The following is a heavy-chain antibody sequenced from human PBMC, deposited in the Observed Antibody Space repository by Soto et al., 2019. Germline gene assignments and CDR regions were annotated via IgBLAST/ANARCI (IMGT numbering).Heavy chain of an antibody. D-gene: IGHD3-10*01. J-gene: IGHJ6*02. Sequence: GGSLRLSCSASGFSFNKYAMHWVRQAPGKGLQYVSGISDTGGSTFDADSVKGRFTISRDDSTSTLFLQMSSLRAEDTPVYSCLKGSSCEYWYYYNCVDFCRQRTTVTVSS. CDR3: LKGSSCEYWYYYNCVDF. CDR2: ISDTGGST. CDR1: GFSFNKYA. V-gene: IGHV3-64D*06.